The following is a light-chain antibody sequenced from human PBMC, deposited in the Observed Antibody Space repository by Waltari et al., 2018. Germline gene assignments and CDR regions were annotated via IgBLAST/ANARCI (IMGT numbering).Light chain of an antibody. CDR1: QDISGS. J-gene: IGKJ4*01. CDR2: TAA. CDR3: QQGLSFPLS. V-gene: IGKV1-12*01. Sequence: DIQMTQSPSSVSASIGDTVTITCRASQDISGSLAWLQQKPGKAPTLLIYTAANLQTGVPSRFRVSGSGTDFTLTITGLQPEDFATYYCQQGLSFPLSFGGGTKLEIK.